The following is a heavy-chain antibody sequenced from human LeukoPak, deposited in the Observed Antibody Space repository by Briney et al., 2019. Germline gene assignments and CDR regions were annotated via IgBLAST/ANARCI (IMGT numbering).Heavy chain of an antibody. CDR2: IYHSGST. CDR3: ARDGYLAVDY. V-gene: IGHV4-39*07. D-gene: IGHD2-2*03. CDR1: GGSISSSSYY. J-gene: IGHJ4*02. Sequence: SETLSLTCTVSGGSISSSSYYWGWIRQPPGKGLEWIGSIYHSGSTYYNPSLKSRVTISVDTSKNQFSLKLSSVTAADTAVYYCARDGYLAVDYWGQGTLVTVSS.